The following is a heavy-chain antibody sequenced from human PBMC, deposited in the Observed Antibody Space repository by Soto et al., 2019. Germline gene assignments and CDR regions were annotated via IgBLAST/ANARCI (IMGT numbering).Heavy chain of an antibody. CDR3: AKDSDCTNGVCYSGYYYYGMDV. V-gene: IGHV3-30*18. CDR1: GFTFSSYG. J-gene: IGHJ6*02. D-gene: IGHD2-8*01. CDR2: ISYDGSNK. Sequence: GGSLRLSCAASGFTFSSYGMHWVRQAPGKGLEWVAVISYDGSNKYYADSVKGRFNISRDNSKNTLYLQMNSLRAEDTAVYYCAKDSDCTNGVCYSGYYYYGMDVWGQGTTVTVSS.